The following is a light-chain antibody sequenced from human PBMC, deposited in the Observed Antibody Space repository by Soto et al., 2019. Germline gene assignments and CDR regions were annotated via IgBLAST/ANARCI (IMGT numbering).Light chain of an antibody. Sequence: IVLTQSPDTLSLFPGEGATLSCRASEVISSSLLAWYQQRPDQVPRLLIHRASSRATGIPDRFSGGGSGTDFTLTISGLEPEDFAVYYCQHYKPYSPLTFGGGTKVEIK. CDR1: EVISSSL. J-gene: IGKJ4*01. V-gene: IGKV3-20*01. CDR3: QHYKPYSPLT. CDR2: RAS.